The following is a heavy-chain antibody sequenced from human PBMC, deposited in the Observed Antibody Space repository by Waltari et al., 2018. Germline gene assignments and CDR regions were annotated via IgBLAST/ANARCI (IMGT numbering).Heavy chain of an antibody. V-gene: IGHV3-48*04. CDR2: ISSSSSTI. Sequence: EVQLVESGGGLVQPGGSLRLSCAASGFTFSSYSMNWVRQAPGKGLEWVSYISSSSSTIYYADSVQGRFTISRDNAKNSLYLQMNSLRAEDTAVYYCARVVPAAFTDYWGQGTLVTVSS. CDR1: GFTFSSYS. CDR3: ARVVPAAFTDY. D-gene: IGHD2-2*01. J-gene: IGHJ4*02.